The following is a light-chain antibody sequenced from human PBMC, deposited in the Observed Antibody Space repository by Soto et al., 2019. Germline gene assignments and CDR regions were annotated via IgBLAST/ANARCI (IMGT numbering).Light chain of an antibody. CDR3: QQYGDLPPET. CDR1: QSVSRN. V-gene: IGKV3-15*01. CDR2: DAS. Sequence: EIVMTQSPATLSVSPGERATLSCRASQSVSRNLAWYQQRPGQPPRLLIYDASTRATGIPARFGGSGSGTEFTLTLSGLQSEDHAVYYCQQYGDLPPETFGHGTKVEI. J-gene: IGKJ2*01.